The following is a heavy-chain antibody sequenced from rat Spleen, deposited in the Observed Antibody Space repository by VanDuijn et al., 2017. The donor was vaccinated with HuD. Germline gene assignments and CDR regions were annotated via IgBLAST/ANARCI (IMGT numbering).Heavy chain of an antibody. V-gene: IGHV2-41*01. D-gene: IGHD1-11*01. CDR1: GFSLTSYN. CDR2: IWHTGGT. Sequence: QVQLKESGPGLVQPSQTLSLTCTVAGFSLTSYNVHWVRQPPGRGLEWMGVIWHTGGTGYNSALKSRLSISKDTSKIQVFLKMNSLQTEDTATYYCARDDYGGYPHWFAYWGQGTLVTVSS. J-gene: IGHJ3*01. CDR3: ARDDYGGYPHWFAY.